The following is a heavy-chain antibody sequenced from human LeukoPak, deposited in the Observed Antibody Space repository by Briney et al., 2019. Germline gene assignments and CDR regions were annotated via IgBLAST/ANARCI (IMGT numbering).Heavy chain of an antibody. Sequence: ASVKVSCKASVYTFTGYYMHWVRQAPGQGLEWMGWINPNSGGTNYAQKFQGRVTMTRDTSISPAYMELRRLRSDDTAVYYCARVEYSGYVLDLGYWGQGTLVTVSS. J-gene: IGHJ4*02. CDR3: ARVEYSGYVLDLGY. CDR2: INPNSGGT. D-gene: IGHD5-12*01. CDR1: VYTFTGYY. V-gene: IGHV1-2*02.